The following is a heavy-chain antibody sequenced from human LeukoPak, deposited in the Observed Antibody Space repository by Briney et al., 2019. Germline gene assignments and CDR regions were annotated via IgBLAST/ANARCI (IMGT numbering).Heavy chain of an antibody. D-gene: IGHD3-3*01. CDR2: IIPIFGTA. Sequence: SVSVSCTASGDTFTSDGISWGRQAPGEGLEWMGGIIPIFGTANYAQKFHGGVTITADESTSTAYMELSSLRSEDTALYYYASTILWGQGTLVTVSS. J-gene: IGHJ4*02. V-gene: IGHV1-69*13. CDR3: ASTIL. CDR1: GDTFTSDG.